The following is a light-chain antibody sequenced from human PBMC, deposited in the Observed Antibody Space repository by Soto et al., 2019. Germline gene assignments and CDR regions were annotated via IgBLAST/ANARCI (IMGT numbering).Light chain of an antibody. V-gene: IGLV2-14*01. CDR3: SSYTSSSTYV. CDR2: EVS. CDR1: SSDVGGYNY. J-gene: IGLJ1*01. Sequence: QSALTQPASVSGSPGQSIPISCPGTSSDVGGYNYVSWYQQHPGKAPKLMIYEVSNRPSGVSNRFSGSKSGNTASLTISGLQAEDEADYYCSSYTSSSTYVFGTGTKVTVL.